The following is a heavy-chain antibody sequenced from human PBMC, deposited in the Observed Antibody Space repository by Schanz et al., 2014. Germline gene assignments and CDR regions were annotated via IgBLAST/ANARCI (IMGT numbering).Heavy chain of an antibody. CDR1: GFTFSSYA. J-gene: IGHJ4*02. CDR3: VSSGSYSSYAS. CDR2: IRSSSTPI. D-gene: IGHD3-10*01. Sequence: EVQLVASGGGLVQPGGSLRLSCAASGFTFSSYAMSWVRQAPGKGPEWVSYIRSSSTPIYYADSVKGRFTISRDDAKNSLYLQMNSLRAEDTAVYHCVSSGSYSSYASWGQGTLVTVSS. V-gene: IGHV3-48*01.